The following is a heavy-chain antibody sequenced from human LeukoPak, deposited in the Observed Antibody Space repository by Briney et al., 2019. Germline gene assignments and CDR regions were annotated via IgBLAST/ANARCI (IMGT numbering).Heavy chain of an antibody. CDR3: ASMMIAAAGYDY. D-gene: IGHD6-13*01. Sequence: GGSLRLSCAASGCTFSSYSMNWVRQAPGKGLEWVSSISSSSSYIYYADSVKGRFTISRDNAKNSLYLQMNSLRAEDTAVYYCASMMIAAAGYDYWGQGTLVTVSS. CDR1: GCTFSSYS. V-gene: IGHV3-21*01. CDR2: ISSSSSYI. J-gene: IGHJ4*02.